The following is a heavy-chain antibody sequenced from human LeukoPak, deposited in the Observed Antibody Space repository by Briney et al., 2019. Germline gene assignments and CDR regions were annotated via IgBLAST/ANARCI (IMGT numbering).Heavy chain of an antibody. CDR1: GHTFTGYY. J-gene: IGHJ6*03. CDR3: ARGFSSSWYYYYYYYMDV. D-gene: IGHD6-13*01. V-gene: IGHV1-8*03. Sequence: ASVKVSCKASGHTFTGYYMHWVRQAPGQGLEWMGWMNPNSGNTGYAQKFQGRVTITRNTSISTAYMELSSLRSEDTAVYYCARGFSSSWYYYYYYYMDVWGKGTTVTVSS. CDR2: MNPNSGNT.